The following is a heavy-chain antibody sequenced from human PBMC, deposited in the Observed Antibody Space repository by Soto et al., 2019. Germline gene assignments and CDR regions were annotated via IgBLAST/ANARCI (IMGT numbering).Heavy chain of an antibody. D-gene: IGHD3-3*01. V-gene: IGHV1-18*04. CDR3: ARQSGYYYFYGMDV. Sequence: ASVKVSCKTSGYTFTDNGITWVRQSPGQGLEWMGWISAYDSDITHYTQHLQGRLTMTTDTSTSTAYMELRSLTSDDTAVYYCARQSGYYYFYGMDVWGQGTTVTVSS. J-gene: IGHJ6*02. CDR2: ISAYDSDIT. CDR1: GYTFTDNG.